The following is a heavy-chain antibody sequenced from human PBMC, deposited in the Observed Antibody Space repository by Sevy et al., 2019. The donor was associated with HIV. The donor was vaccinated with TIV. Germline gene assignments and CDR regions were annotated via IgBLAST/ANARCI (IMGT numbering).Heavy chain of an antibody. CDR1: GFTVSTNY. Sequence: GGSLRLSCAASGFTVSTNYMSWVRQAPGKGLEWVSVIYADGTTLYTDSVKGRFTISRDNSKNTLYLQMNILRAEDTAVYYCARAPLIYYDRSGYPYYFDCWGRRTLVTVSS. J-gene: IGHJ4*02. V-gene: IGHV3-53*01. CDR3: ARAPLIYYDRSGYPYYFDC. CDR2: IYADGTT. D-gene: IGHD3-22*01.